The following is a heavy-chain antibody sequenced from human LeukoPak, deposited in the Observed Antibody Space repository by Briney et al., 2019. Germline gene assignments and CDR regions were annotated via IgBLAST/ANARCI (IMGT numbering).Heavy chain of an antibody. CDR3: AKSGYAPYTWYY. CDR2: ISGDGGNT. Sequence: GGSLRLSCAASGFTFDDYAMHWVRQAPGKGLEWVSLISGDGGNTYYADSVKGRFTISRDNSKNSLYLQMNSLRTEDTALYYCAKSGYAPYTWYYWGQGTLVTVSS. D-gene: IGHD5-12*01. V-gene: IGHV3-43*02. CDR1: GFTFDDYA. J-gene: IGHJ4*02.